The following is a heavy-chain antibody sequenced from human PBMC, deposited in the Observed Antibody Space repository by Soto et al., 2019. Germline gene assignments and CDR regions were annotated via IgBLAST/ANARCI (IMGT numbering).Heavy chain of an antibody. Sequence: VQLVESGGGVVQPGRSLRLSGAASGFTFSDYAMHWVRQAPGKGLVWVAVVSHDGRSTHYADSVKGRFTTSRDSSKNTISLEMTSLRAEDTAVYFCAKGGRHWLVTSDLNYWGQGALVTVS. V-gene: IGHV3-30*18. CDR3: AKGGRHWLVTSDLNY. D-gene: IGHD6-19*01. CDR2: VSHDGRST. CDR1: GFTFSDYA. J-gene: IGHJ4*02.